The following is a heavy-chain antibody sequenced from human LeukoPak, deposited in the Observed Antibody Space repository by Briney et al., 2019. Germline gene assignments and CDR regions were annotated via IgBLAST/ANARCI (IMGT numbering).Heavy chain of an antibody. Sequence: AASVKVSCKASGYTFTSYDINWVRQATGQGLEWMGWMNPNSGNTGYAQKFQGRVTMTRNTSISTAYMELSGLRSEDTAVYYCARVKEQQLVFYYYYGMDVWGQGTTDTVSS. CDR3: ARVKEQQLVFYYYYGMDV. J-gene: IGHJ6*02. CDR1: GYTFTSYD. V-gene: IGHV1-8*01. CDR2: MNPNSGNT. D-gene: IGHD6-13*01.